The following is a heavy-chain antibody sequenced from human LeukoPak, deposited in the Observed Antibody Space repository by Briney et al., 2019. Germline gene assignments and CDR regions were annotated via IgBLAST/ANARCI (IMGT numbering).Heavy chain of an antibody. Sequence: PGGSLRLSCASSGFTFSQYYMSWIRQAPGKGLEGVSYISSSGSNIYYADSVKGRFTITRDNAKNSLYLQMNSLRADDTAVYYCARHDSSGYYHYWGQGTLVTVSS. J-gene: IGHJ4*02. CDR3: ARHDSSGYYHY. CDR1: GFTFSQYY. D-gene: IGHD3-22*01. CDR2: ISSSGSNI. V-gene: IGHV3-11*01.